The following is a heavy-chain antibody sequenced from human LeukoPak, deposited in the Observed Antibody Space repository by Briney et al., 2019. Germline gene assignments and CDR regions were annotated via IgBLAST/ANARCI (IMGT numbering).Heavy chain of an antibody. CDR1: GYTFTSYG. CDR2: ISAYNGNT. D-gene: IGHD2-2*01. V-gene: IGHV1-18*01. CDR3: ARAYFIPADFLYYYYGMDV. Sequence: ASVKVSCKASGYTFTSYGISWVRQAPGQGLEWMGWISAYNGNTNYAQKLQGRVTMTTDTSTSTAYMELRSLRSDDTAVYYCARAYFIPADFLYYYYGMDVWGQGTTVTVSS. J-gene: IGHJ6*02.